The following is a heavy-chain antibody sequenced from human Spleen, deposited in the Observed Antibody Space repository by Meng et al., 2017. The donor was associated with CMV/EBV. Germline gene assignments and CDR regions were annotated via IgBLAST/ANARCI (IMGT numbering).Heavy chain of an antibody. CDR2: IYLRDSDM. J-gene: IGHJ4*02. D-gene: IGHD5-18*01. CDR3: ARGTAMVIDY. V-gene: IGHV5-51*01. CDR1: GYTCTNYW. Sequence: ISCKGSGYTCTNYWIGWVRQMPGKGLEWMGIIYLRDSDMRYSPSFQGQITMSADKSINTAYLQWSSLKASDTAMYYCARGTAMVIDYWGQGTLVTVSS.